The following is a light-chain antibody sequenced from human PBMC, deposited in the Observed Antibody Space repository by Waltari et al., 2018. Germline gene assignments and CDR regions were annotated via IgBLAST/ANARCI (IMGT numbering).Light chain of an antibody. CDR1: SSNIGAGYD. Sequence: QSVLTQPPSVSGAPGQRVTISCTGSSSNIGAGYDVHWYQQLPGTAPKLLILGKRIRPSGVPDRFSGSKSGTSASLAITGLQAEDEADYYCQSYDSSLSGSYVFGTGTKVTVL. V-gene: IGLV1-40*01. CDR2: GKR. J-gene: IGLJ1*01. CDR3: QSYDSSLSGSYV.